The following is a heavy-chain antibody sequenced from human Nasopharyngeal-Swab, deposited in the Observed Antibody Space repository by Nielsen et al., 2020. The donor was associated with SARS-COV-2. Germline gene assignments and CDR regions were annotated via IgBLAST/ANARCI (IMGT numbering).Heavy chain of an antibody. V-gene: IGHV3-9*01. CDR2: ISWDSGNI. D-gene: IGHD3-10*01. J-gene: IGHJ5*02. CDR1: GFTFDDYA. Sequence: SLKISCAASGFTFDDYAMHWVRQAPGKGLEWVAGISWDSGNIGYADSVKGRFTISRDNAKNSLYLQMNSLRAEDTALYYCAKDISADYGSGSYYPRGGFDPWGQGTLVTVSS. CDR3: AKDISADYGSGSYYPRGGFDP.